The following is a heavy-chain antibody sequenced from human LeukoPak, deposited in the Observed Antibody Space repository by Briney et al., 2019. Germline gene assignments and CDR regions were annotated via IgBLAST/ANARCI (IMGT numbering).Heavy chain of an antibody. D-gene: IGHD3-10*01. V-gene: IGHV3-15*01. Sequence: PGGSLRLSCAASGFTFSDYYMSWIRQAPGKGLEWVGRIKSKTDGGTTDYAAPVKGRFTISRDDSKNTLYLQMNSLKTEDTAVYYCTTDPRGPLLWFGELLFYWGQGTLVTVSS. CDR3: TTDPRGPLLWFGELLFY. J-gene: IGHJ4*02. CDR1: GFTFSDYY. CDR2: IKSKTDGGTT.